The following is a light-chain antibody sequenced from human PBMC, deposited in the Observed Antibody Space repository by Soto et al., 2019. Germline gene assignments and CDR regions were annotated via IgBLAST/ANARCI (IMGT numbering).Light chain of an antibody. J-gene: IGLJ2*01. CDR3: SSYASGSTVI. CDR2: DVS. V-gene: IGLV2-14*01. CDR1: SSDVGAYNY. Sequence: QSALTQPASVSGSPGQSITISCTGTSSDVGAYNYVSWYQQHPVKAPKLMIYDVSSRPSGISNRFSGSKSGNTASLTISGVQAEDEADYYCSSYASGSTVIFGGGTKVTVL.